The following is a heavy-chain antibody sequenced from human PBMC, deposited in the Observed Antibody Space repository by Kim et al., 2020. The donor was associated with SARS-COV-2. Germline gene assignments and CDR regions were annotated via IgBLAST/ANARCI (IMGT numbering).Heavy chain of an antibody. D-gene: IGHD3-22*01. CDR1: GGSISSYY. Sequence: SETLSLTCTVSGGSISSYYWSWIRQPPGKGLEWIGYIYYSGSTNYNPSLKSRVTISVDTSKNQFSLKLSSVTAADTAVYYCARWAIETNYYDSSGTLDYWGQGTLVTVSS. J-gene: IGHJ4*02. CDR2: IYYSGST. V-gene: IGHV4-59*13. CDR3: ARWAIETNYYDSSGTLDY.